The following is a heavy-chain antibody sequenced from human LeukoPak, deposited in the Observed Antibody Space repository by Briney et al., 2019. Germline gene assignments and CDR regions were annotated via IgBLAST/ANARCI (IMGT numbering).Heavy chain of an antibody. V-gene: IGHV4-30-2*01. Sequence: SKTLSLTCAVSGGSISSGGYSWSWIRQPPGKGLEWIGYIYHSGSTYYNPSLKSRVTISVDRSKNQFSLKLSSVTAADTAVYYCASSYYYDSSGWRAFDYWGQGTLVTVSS. J-gene: IGHJ4*02. D-gene: IGHD3-22*01. CDR3: ASSYYYDSSGWRAFDY. CDR1: GGSISSGGYS. CDR2: IYHSGST.